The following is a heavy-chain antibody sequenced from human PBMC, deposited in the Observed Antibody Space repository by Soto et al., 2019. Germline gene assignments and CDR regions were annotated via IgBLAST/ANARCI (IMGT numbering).Heavy chain of an antibody. Sequence: PGGSLRLSCAASGFTFSSYEMNWVRQAPGKGLEWVSYISSSGSTIYYADSVKGRFTISRDNAKNSLYLQMSSLRAEDTAVYYCARDIVLMVYAPRRNDYYYYGMDVWGQGTTVTVSS. CDR3: ARDIVLMVYAPRRNDYYYYGMDV. V-gene: IGHV3-48*03. CDR2: ISSSGSTI. J-gene: IGHJ6*02. CDR1: GFTFSSYE. D-gene: IGHD2-8*01.